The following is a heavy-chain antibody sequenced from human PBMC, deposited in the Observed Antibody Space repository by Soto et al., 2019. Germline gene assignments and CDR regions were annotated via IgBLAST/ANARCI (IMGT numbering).Heavy chain of an antibody. CDR3: ARSINYDFWSGYYTPSSFDY. D-gene: IGHD3-3*01. V-gene: IGHV3-23*01. CDR2: ISGSGGST. Sequence: GGSLRLSCAASGFTFSSYAMSWVRQAPGKGLEWVSAISGSGGSTYYADSVKGRFTISRDNSKNTLYLQMNSLRAEDTAVYYCARSINYDFWSGYYTPSSFDYWGQGTLVTVSS. CDR1: GFTFSSYA. J-gene: IGHJ4*02.